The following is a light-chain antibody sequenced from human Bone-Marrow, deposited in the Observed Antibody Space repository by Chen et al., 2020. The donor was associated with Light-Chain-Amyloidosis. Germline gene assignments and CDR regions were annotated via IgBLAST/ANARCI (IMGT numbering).Light chain of an antibody. Sequence: QSALPQPDSVSGSPGQSITTSCTGTSSDVGGDNNVSWYQQHPDKAPKLMIYEVTNRPSWVPDRFSGSKSDNTASLTISGLQTEDEADYFCSSYTITNTLVFGSGTRVTVL. CDR2: EVT. CDR1: SSDVGGDNN. V-gene: IGLV2-14*01. J-gene: IGLJ1*01. CDR3: SSYTITNTLV.